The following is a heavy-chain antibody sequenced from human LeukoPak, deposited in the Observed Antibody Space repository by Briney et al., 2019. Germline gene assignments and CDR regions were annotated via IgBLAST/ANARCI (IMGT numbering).Heavy chain of an antibody. CDR1: GGTFSSYA. J-gene: IGHJ6*02. CDR2: IIPILGIA. D-gene: IGHD2-2*02. Sequence: SVKVSCKASGGTFSSYAISWVRQAPGQGLEWMGRIIPILGIANYAQKFQGRVTITADKSTSTAYMELSSLRSEDTAVYYCARVSMTVYRGSNYYYGMDVWGQGTTVTVSS. CDR3: ARVSMTVYRGSNYYYGMDV. V-gene: IGHV1-69*04.